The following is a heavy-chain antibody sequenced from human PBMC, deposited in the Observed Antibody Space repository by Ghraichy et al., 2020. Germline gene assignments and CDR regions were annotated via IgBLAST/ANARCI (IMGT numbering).Heavy chain of an antibody. Sequence: GGSLRLSCAASGFTFSSYAMSWVRQAPGKGLEWVSAISGSGGSTYYADSVKGRFTISRDNSKNTLYLQTNSLRAEDTAVYYCAHSGVVPAAILVDYWGQGTLVTVSS. D-gene: IGHD2-2*02. J-gene: IGHJ4*02. CDR2: ISGSGGST. V-gene: IGHV3-23*01. CDR3: AHSGVVPAAILVDY. CDR1: GFTFSSYA.